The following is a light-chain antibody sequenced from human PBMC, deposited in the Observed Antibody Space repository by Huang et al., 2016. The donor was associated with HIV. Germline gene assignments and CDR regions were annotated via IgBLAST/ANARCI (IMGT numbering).Light chain of an antibody. CDR2: DTS. CDR3: QWRSHWPPIT. CDR1: QNVNKY. Sequence: ETLLTQSPATLSVSPGERATLSCRASQNVNKYVTWYQQKPGQPPSLLIYDTSNRATGIPARFSGSGSGTDFNLTISSLEPEDLAVYFCQWRSHWPPITFGQGTRLHI. J-gene: IGKJ5*01. V-gene: IGKV3-11*01.